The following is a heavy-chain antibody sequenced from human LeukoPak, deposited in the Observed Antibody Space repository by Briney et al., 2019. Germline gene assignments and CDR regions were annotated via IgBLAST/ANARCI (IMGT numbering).Heavy chain of an antibody. D-gene: IGHD6-6*01. J-gene: IGHJ5*02. CDR2: IYHSGST. Sequence: SQTLSLTCTVSGGSISSGSYYWSWVRQPPGKGLEWIGEIYHSGSTNYNPSLKSRVTISVDNSKNQFSLKLRSVTAADTAVYYCARASSSSLWWFDPWGQGTLVTVSS. V-gene: IGHV4-30-2*01. CDR1: GGSISSGSYY. CDR3: ARASSSSLWWFDP.